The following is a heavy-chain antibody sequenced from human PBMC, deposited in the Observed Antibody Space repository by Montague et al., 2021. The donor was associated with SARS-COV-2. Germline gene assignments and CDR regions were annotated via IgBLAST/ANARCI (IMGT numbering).Heavy chain of an antibody. Sequence: TLSLTCTVSGGSIRSENYYWSWIRQHPGKGLEWIGYIHYSGSTDYNPSLNSRVSISVDTSKNQFSLKLRSVTAADTAEYFCARDGTAGDWFDPWGQGTLVTVSS. J-gene: IGHJ5*02. CDR3: ARDGTAGDWFDP. CDR1: GGSIRSENYY. D-gene: IGHD1-26*01. V-gene: IGHV4-31*03. CDR2: IHYSGST.